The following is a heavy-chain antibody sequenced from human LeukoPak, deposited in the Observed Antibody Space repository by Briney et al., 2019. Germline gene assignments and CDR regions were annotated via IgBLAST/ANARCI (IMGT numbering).Heavy chain of an antibody. V-gene: IGHV4-39*01. CDR1: GGSISSSSYY. CDR3: ARVAQLSVAGGWYYYYGMDV. CDR2: IYYSGST. Sequence: SETLSLTCTVSGGSISSSSYYWGWIRQPPGKGLEWIGSIYYSGSTYYNPSLKSRVTISVDTSKNQFSLKLSSVTAADTAVYYCARVAQLSVAGGWYYYYGMDVWGQGTTVTVSS. D-gene: IGHD6-19*01. J-gene: IGHJ6*02.